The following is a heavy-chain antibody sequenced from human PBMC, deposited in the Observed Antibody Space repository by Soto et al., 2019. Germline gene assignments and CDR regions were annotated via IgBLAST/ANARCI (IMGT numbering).Heavy chain of an antibody. J-gene: IGHJ3*02. V-gene: IGHV1-18*01. CDR2: ISAYNGNT. D-gene: IGHD4-17*01. CDR3: ARDADIVLPTQDYGDYGEAFDI. CDR1: GYTFTSYG. Sequence: ASVKVSCKASGYTFTSYGISWVRQAPGQGLEWMGWISAYNGNTNYAQKLQGRVTMTTDTSTSTAYMELRSRRSDDTAVYICARDADIVLPTQDYGDYGEAFDIWGQGTMVTVSS.